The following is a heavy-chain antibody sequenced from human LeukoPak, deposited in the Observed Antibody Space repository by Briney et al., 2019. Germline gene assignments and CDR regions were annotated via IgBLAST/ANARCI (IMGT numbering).Heavy chain of an antibody. D-gene: IGHD3-10*02. CDR3: AELGITMIGGV. Sequence: GGSLRLSCAASGFAFSSYEMNWVRQAPGEGLGWVSYISSSGSTIYYADSVKGRFTISRDNAKNSLYLQMNSLRAEDTAVYYCAELGITMIGGVWGKGTTVTISS. J-gene: IGHJ6*04. CDR2: ISSSGSTI. CDR1: GFAFSSYE. V-gene: IGHV3-48*03.